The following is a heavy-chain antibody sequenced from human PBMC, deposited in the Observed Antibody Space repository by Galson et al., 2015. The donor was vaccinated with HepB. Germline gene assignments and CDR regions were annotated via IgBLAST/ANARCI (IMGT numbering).Heavy chain of an antibody. CDR3: ARVDSDSGRSFDY. CDR2: ISPYNGNT. D-gene: IGHD3-10*01. Sequence: SVKVSCKVSGYTLTELSMHWVRQAPGHGLEWMGWISPYNGNTNYAQNLQGRVTMATDPSTSTVYMELRSLTSDDTAMYYCARVDSDSGRSFDYWGQGTLVTVSS. V-gene: IGHV1-18*01. J-gene: IGHJ4*02. CDR1: GYTLTELS.